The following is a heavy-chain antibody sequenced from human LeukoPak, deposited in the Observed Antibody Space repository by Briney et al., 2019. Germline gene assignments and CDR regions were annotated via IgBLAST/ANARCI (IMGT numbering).Heavy chain of an antibody. D-gene: IGHD6-19*01. Sequence: PGGSLRLSCAASGITFSSYAMHWVRQAPGKGLEWVAVISYDGSNKYYADSVKGRFTISRDNSKNTLYLQMNSLRAEDTAVYYSARDGSSGWTWYFDYWGQGTLVTVSS. CDR3: ARDGSSGWTWYFDY. V-gene: IGHV3-30-3*01. CDR1: GITFSSYA. CDR2: ISYDGSNK. J-gene: IGHJ4*02.